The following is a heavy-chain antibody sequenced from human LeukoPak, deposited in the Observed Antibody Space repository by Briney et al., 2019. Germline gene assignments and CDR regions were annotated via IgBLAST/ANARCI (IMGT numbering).Heavy chain of an antibody. J-gene: IGHJ4*02. D-gene: IGHD3-22*01. CDR3: ARPGDYYDSSGYPHHFDY. CDR1: GYSFTSYW. CDR2: IYSGGSDT. Sequence: GASLKISCKGSGYSFTSYWIGGGRQRPGKGLEWVGIIYSGGSDTRYSPSFQGQVTISADKSISTAYLQWSSLKASDTAMYYCARPGDYYDSSGYPHHFDYWGQGTLVTVSS. V-gene: IGHV5-51*01.